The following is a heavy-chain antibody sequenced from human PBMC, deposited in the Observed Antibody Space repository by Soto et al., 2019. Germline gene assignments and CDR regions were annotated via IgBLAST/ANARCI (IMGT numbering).Heavy chain of an antibody. CDR2: IIPIPGIA. CDR3: ARARALVSRSLFDY. Sequence: SVKVSCKASGGTFSSYTISWVRQAPGQGLEWMGRIIPIPGIANYAQKFQGRVTITADKSTSTAYMELSSLRSEDTAVYYCARARALVSRSLFDYWGQGILVTVSS. CDR1: GGTFSSYT. D-gene: IGHD2-8*01. V-gene: IGHV1-69*02. J-gene: IGHJ4*02.